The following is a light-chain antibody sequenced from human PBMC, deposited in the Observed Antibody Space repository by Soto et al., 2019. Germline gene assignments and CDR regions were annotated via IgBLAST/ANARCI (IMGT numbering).Light chain of an antibody. CDR3: SSYAGSNNFV. CDR2: EVT. Sequence: QSVLTQPASVSGSPGQSITISCTGTSSDVGTYNYVSWYQQHPGKAPKVMIYEVTYRPSGVPDRFSGSKSGNTASLTVSGLQAEDEADYYCSSYAGSNNFVLGTGTKVTVL. CDR1: SSDVGTYNY. V-gene: IGLV2-8*01. J-gene: IGLJ1*01.